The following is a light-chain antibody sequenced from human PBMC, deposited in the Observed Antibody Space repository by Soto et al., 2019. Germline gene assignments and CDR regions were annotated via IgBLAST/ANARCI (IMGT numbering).Light chain of an antibody. CDR3: QQYGSSPRT. CDR2: GAS. J-gene: IGKJ4*01. V-gene: IGKV3-20*01. CDR1: QSVGSN. Sequence: EIVMTQSPATLSVSPGERATLSCRASQSVGSNVAWYQQKPGQAPRLLIYGASSRATGIPARVSCSGSGTDFTLTISRLEPEDFAVYYCQQYGSSPRTFGGGTKVDIK.